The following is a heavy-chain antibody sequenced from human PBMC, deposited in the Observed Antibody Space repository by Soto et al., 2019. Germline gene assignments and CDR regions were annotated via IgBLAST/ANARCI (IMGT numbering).Heavy chain of an antibody. V-gene: IGHV4-39*01. J-gene: IGHJ5*02. CDR1: GGSINSSDHF. D-gene: IGHD3-10*02. CDR3: ARQRVLSTNMFITSFDP. CDR2: VYYTETT. Sequence: SETLSLTCSLSGGSINSSDHFWGWIRQTPGKGLEWIGSVYYTETTYYNPSLKSPVTISVETSRNTFSLKVNSVTAADTGIYYCARQRVLSTNMFITSFDPWGQGTLVTVSS.